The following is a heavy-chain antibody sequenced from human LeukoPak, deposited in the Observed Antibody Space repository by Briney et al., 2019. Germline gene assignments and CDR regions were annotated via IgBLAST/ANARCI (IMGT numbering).Heavy chain of an antibody. CDR1: GGSISSYY. J-gene: IGHJ4*02. Sequence: PSETLSLTCTVSGGSISSYYWSWIRQPPGKGLEWIGYIYYSGGTNYNPSLKSRVTISVDTSKNQFSLKLSSVTAADTAVYYCARGAAAGINPSDYWGQGTLVTVSS. CDR2: IYYSGGT. CDR3: ARGAAAGINPSDY. V-gene: IGHV4-59*01. D-gene: IGHD6-13*01.